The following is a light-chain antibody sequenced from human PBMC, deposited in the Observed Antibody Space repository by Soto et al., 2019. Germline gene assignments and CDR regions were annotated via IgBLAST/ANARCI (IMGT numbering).Light chain of an antibody. Sequence: EIVLTQSPGTLSLSPGERATLSCRASQSVSSNYLAWYQHRPGQAPRLLIRGASIRATGIPDRFSVSGSGTDFTLTISRLEPEDGAVYYCQQYGRAPGTFGQGTELEIK. CDR3: QQYGRAPGT. V-gene: IGKV3-20*01. CDR1: QSVSSNY. CDR2: GAS. J-gene: IGKJ2*01.